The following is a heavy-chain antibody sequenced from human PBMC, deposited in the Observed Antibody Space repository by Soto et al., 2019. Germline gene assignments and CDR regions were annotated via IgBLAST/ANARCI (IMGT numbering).Heavy chain of an antibody. CDR2: ISGSVTIT. V-gene: IGHV3-23*01. J-gene: IGHJ4*02. CDR1: GFTFSSSA. D-gene: IGHD6-13*01. CDR3: AKGLSSSWYKFGY. Sequence: GGSLRLSCAASGFTFSSSAMSWVRQAPGKGLEWVSGISGSVTITYYADSVKGRFTISRDISKNTLFLQLNSLRAEDTAVYYCAKGLSSSWYKFGYWGQGTLVTVSS.